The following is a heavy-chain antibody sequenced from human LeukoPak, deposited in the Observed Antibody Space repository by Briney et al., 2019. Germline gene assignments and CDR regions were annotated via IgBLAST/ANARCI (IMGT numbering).Heavy chain of an antibody. CDR2: IYTSGST. CDR1: GVSISSGSYF. D-gene: IGHD5-12*01. Sequence: SQTLSLTCTVSGVSISSGSYFRSWIRQPAGKGLEWIGRIYTSGSTNYNPSLKSRVTISPDTSKNQFSLKLSSVTAADTAVYYCARELAGYGKLDYWGQGILVTVSS. J-gene: IGHJ4*02. CDR3: ARELAGYGKLDY. V-gene: IGHV4-61*02.